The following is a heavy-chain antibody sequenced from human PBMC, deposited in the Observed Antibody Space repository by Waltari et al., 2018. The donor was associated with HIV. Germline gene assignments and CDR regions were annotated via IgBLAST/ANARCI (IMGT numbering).Heavy chain of an antibody. J-gene: IGHJ3*02. D-gene: IGHD4-17*01. CDR3: GRVRERTTDYEVDM. V-gene: IGHV3-33*01. Sequence: QVQLVASGGGVVQSGSSPRLSCAASGFILSTYAMHWVRQAPGKGLEWVAVIWFAGTNKPYAASVKGRFTISRDDSKNPLYLQMDRLRAEDTAVYYCGRVRERTTDYEVDMWGQGTTLVVSS. CDR2: IWFAGTNK. CDR1: GFILSTYA.